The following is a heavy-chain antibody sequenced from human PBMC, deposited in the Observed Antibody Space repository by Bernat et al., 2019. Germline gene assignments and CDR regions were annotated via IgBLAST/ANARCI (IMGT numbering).Heavy chain of an antibody. Sequence: QPQVPGPGLVKPSETLSLTCTVSGGSISSYYWSWIRQPPGKGLEWIGYIYYSGSTNYNPSLKSRVTISVDTSKNQFSLKLSSVTAADTAVYYCARVPGYSSSWYFDYWGQGTLVTVSS. J-gene: IGHJ4*02. CDR1: GGSISSYY. CDR3: ARVPGYSSSWYFDY. D-gene: IGHD6-13*01. V-gene: IGHV4-59*01. CDR2: IYYSGST.